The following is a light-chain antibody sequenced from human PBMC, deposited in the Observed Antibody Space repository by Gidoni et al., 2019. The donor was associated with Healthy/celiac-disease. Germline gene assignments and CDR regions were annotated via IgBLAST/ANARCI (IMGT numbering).Light chain of an antibody. CDR3: QQYYSPPVT. V-gene: IGKV1-8*01. CDR2: AAS. CDR1: QGISSN. Sequence: AIRMTQSPSSFSASTGDRVTITCRASQGISSNLAWYQQKPGKAPKLLIYAASTLQSGVPSRFSGSGSGTDFTLTISCLQSEDFATYYCQQYYSPPVTFXXXTRLEIK. J-gene: IGKJ5*01.